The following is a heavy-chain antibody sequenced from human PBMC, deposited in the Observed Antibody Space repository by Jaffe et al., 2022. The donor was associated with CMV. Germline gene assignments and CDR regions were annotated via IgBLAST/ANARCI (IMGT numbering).Heavy chain of an antibody. CDR1: GFTFGDYA. CDR3: TRDTVGATDY. Sequence: EVQLVESGGGLVQPGRSLRLSCTASGFTFGDYAMSWVRQAPGKGLEWVGFIRSKAYGGTTEYAASVKGRFTISRDDSKSIAYLQMNSLKTEDTAVYYCTRDTVGATDYWGQGTLVTVSS. J-gene: IGHJ4*02. V-gene: IGHV3-49*04. D-gene: IGHD1-26*01. CDR2: IRSKAYGGTT.